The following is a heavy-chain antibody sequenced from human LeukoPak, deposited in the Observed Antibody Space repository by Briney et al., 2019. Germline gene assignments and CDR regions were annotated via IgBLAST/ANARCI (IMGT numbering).Heavy chain of an antibody. CDR1: GGSISNYY. Sequence: SETLSLTCTVSGGSISNYYWSWIRQPAGKGLEWIGHIYTTGSTNYNPSLKSRVTTSVDTSKNQCTLKLTSVTAADTAVYYCARVGDFALKDWGQGTLVTVSS. CDR3: ARVGDFALKD. J-gene: IGHJ4*02. V-gene: IGHV4-4*07. CDR2: IYTTGST. D-gene: IGHD3-16*01.